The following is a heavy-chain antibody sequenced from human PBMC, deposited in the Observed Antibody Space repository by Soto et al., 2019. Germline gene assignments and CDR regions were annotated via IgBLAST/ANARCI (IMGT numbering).Heavy chain of an antibody. CDR2: ISGDNGNP. J-gene: IGHJ4*02. CDR1: GYTFTNYG. Sequence: QVQLVQSGAEVGKPGASVKVSCKASGYTFTNYGISWVRQAPGQGLEWMGWISGDNGNPKYAEKFQGRVTMTTDTSTSTAYMTLRSLRSDDTAVYFCARDRRDYVWGSYRSYFDYWGQGILVTVSS. CDR3: ARDRRDYVWGSYRSYFDY. V-gene: IGHV1-18*01. D-gene: IGHD3-16*02.